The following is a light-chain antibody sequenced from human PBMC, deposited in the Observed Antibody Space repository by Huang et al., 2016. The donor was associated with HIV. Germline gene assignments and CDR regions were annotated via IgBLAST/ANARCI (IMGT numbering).Light chain of an antibody. CDR1: QSVSSN. J-gene: IGKJ3*01. CDR2: GAS. Sequence: EIVMTQSPATLSVSPGERATLSCRASQSVSSNFAGYRQNPGQAPRLLIYGASTRATGIPARFSGSGSGTEFTLTIGSLQSEDFAVYYCQQYNNWPKVFPFGRGTKVDIK. CDR3: QQYNNWPKVFP. V-gene: IGKV3-15*01.